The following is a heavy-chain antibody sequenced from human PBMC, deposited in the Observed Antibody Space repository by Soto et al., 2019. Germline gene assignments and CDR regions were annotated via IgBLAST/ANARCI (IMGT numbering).Heavy chain of an antibody. CDR2: MYHSGST. J-gene: IGHJ4*02. V-gene: IGHV4-30-2*01. CDR3: PRGPATAPEY. D-gene: IGHD2-2*01. CDR1: GGSISSGGYS. Sequence: PSETLSLTCAVSGGSISSGGYSWSWIRQPPGKGLEWIGHMYHSGSTYYNPSLKSRVTISVDRSKNQFSLKLSSVTAAHTAVYYCPRGPATAPEYWGQGSLVT.